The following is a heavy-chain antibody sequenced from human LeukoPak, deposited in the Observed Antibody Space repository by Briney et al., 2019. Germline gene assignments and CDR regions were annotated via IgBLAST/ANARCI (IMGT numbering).Heavy chain of an antibody. V-gene: IGHV3-48*02. CDR1: GFTFSSYS. Sequence: PGGSLRLSCAASGFTFSSYSMNWVRQAPGKGLDWVSYISSSSSTIYYADSVKGRFTISRDNAKNSLYLQMNSLRDEDTAVYYCARQYYYDSSGYYYYYYGMDVWGQGTTVTVSS. CDR2: ISSSSSTI. D-gene: IGHD3-22*01. J-gene: IGHJ6*02. CDR3: ARQYYYDSSGYYYYYYGMDV.